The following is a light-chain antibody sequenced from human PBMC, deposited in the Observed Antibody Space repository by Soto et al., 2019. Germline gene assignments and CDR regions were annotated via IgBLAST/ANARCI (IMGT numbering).Light chain of an antibody. CDR2: EVS. CDR1: QSLLHITGETF. J-gene: IGKJ5*01. CDR3: MQSTQLPPT. V-gene: IGKV2D-29*02. Sequence: DVVMTQTPLSLSVAPGQPASISCKSSQSLLHITGETFLFWYLQKPGQSPQLLIYEVSTRVSGVPYRYSGGGSRKDFTLEISRVETDDVGIYYCMQSTQLPPTFGQGTRLGIE.